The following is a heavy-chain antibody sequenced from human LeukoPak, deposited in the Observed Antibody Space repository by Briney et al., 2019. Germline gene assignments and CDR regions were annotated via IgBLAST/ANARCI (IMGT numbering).Heavy chain of an antibody. D-gene: IGHD4-17*01. CDR2: INHSGST. V-gene: IGHV4-34*01. CDR1: GGSFSGYY. J-gene: IGHJ5*02. CDR3: ARGHGFLGLRTLVVWFDP. Sequence: PSETLSLTCAVYGGSFSGYYWSWIRQPPGKGLEWIGEINHSGSTNYNPSLKSRVTISVDTSKNQFSLKLSSVTAADTAVYYCARGHGFLGLRTLVVWFDPWGQGTLVTVSS.